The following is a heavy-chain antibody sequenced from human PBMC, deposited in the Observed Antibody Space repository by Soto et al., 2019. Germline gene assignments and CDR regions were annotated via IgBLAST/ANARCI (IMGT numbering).Heavy chain of an antibody. CDR3: ARVGGYGMDV. J-gene: IGHJ6*02. CDR2: IYHSGST. D-gene: IGHD3-10*01. V-gene: IGHV4-38-2*02. Sequence: SETLSLTCTVSGYSISSGYYWGWIRQPPGKGLEWIGSIYHSGSTYYNPSLKSRVTISVDTSKNQFSLKLSSVTAADTAVYYCARVGGYGMDVWGQGTTVTVSS. CDR1: GYSISSGYY.